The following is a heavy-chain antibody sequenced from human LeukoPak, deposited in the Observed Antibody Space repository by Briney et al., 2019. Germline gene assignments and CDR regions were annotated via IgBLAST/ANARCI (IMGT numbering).Heavy chain of an antibody. CDR2: T. J-gene: IGHJ4*02. V-gene: IGHV3-69-1*02. Sequence: PGGSLRLSCAASGFRFTGYSMSWVRQAPGKGLEWVSYTDSVKGRFTISRDNAKSSLYLQMNSLRAEDMAVYYCVRDPGITGTSYWGQGTLVTVSS. D-gene: IGHD1-20*01. CDR3: VRDPGITGTSY. CDR1: GFRFTGYS.